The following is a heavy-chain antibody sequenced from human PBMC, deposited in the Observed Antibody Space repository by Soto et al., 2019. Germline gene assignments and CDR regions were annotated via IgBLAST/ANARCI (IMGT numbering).Heavy chain of an antibody. D-gene: IGHD3-10*01. J-gene: IGHJ6*02. CDR2: IYYSGST. V-gene: IGHV4-31*03. CDR1: GGSISSGGYY. CDR3: ARVIRGDLGSGNLDGMDV. Sequence: SETLSLTCTVSGGSISSGGYYWSWIRQHPGKGLEWIGYIYYSGSTYYNPSLKSRVTISVDTSKNQFSLKLSSVTAADTAVYYCARVIRGDLGSGNLDGMDVWGQGTTVTVSS.